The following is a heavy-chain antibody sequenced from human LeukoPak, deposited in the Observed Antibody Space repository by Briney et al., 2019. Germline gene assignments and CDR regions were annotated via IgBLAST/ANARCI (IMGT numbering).Heavy chain of an antibody. CDR3: ARGPYCSGGTCYSQYFDY. CDR1: GYTFTSYG. CDR2: ISAYNGNT. D-gene: IGHD2-15*01. J-gene: IGHJ4*02. Sequence: ASVCVSCKASGYTFTSYGISWVRQAPGQGLEWMGWISAYNGNTNYAQKLQGRVTMTTDTSTSTAYMELRSLRSDDTAVYYCARGPYCSGGTCYSQYFDYWGPGTLVTVSS. V-gene: IGHV1-18*01.